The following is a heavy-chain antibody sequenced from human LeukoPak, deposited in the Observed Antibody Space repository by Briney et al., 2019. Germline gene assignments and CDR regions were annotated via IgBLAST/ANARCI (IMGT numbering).Heavy chain of an antibody. CDR1: GGSFSGYY. Sequence: SETLSLTCAVYGGSFSGYYWSWIRQPPGKGLEWIGEINHSGSTNYNPSLKGRVTISVDTSKDQFSLKLSSVTAADTAVYYCARGNRGYCSSTSCPTQYYYYGMDVWGKGTTVTVSS. D-gene: IGHD2-2*01. V-gene: IGHV4-34*01. CDR3: ARGNRGYCSSTSCPTQYYYYGMDV. J-gene: IGHJ6*04. CDR2: INHSGST.